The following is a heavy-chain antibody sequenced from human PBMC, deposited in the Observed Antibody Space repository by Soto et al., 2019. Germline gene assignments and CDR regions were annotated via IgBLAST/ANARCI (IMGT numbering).Heavy chain of an antibody. D-gene: IGHD5-12*01. CDR2: INHSGST. CDR1: GGSFSGYY. Sequence: SETLSLTCAVYGGSFSGYYWSWIRQPPGKGLGWIGEINHSGSTNYNPSLKSRVTISVDTSKNHFSRNLSSVTAADTAVYYCASPKGDGYNWNAFDIWGQGKMVTVSS. V-gene: IGHV4-34*01. CDR3: ASPKGDGYNWNAFDI. J-gene: IGHJ3*02.